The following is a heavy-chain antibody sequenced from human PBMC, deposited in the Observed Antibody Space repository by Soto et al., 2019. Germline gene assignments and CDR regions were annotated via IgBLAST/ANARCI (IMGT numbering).Heavy chain of an antibody. J-gene: IGHJ3*02. CDR1: GFTVSSNY. V-gene: IGHV3-66*01. D-gene: IGHD6-19*01. CDR3: AREQWLAPIDI. CDR2: IYSGGST. Sequence: GGSLRLSCAASGFTVSSNYMSWVRQAPGKGLEWVSVIYSGGSTYYADSVKGRFTISGDNSKNTLYLQMNRLRAEDTAVYYCAREQWLAPIDISGQGTMVTVSS.